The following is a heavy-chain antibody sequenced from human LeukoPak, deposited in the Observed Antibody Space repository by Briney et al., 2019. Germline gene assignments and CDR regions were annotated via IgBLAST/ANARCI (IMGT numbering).Heavy chain of an antibody. CDR1: GFTFSSYG. CDR2: IKQDGSEK. J-gene: IGHJ4*02. CDR3: ARRYDYVWGSYRYLFGSKDY. V-gene: IGHV3-7*01. Sequence: GGSLRLSCAASGFTFSSYGMSWVRQAPGKGLEWVANIKQDGSEKYYVDSVKGRFTISRDNAKNSLYLQMNSLRAEDTAVYYCARRYDYVWGSYRYLFGSKDYWGQGTLVTVSS. D-gene: IGHD3-16*02.